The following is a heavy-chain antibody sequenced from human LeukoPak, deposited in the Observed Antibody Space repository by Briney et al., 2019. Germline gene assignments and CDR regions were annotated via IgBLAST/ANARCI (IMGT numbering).Heavy chain of an antibody. Sequence: PSETLSLTCTVSGGSISSYYWSWIRQPPGKGLEWIGYIYYSGSTNYNPSLKSRVTISVDTSKNQFSLKLSSVTAADTAVYYCATAPPGGRWLQASYWGQGTLVTVSS. CDR1: GGSISSYY. J-gene: IGHJ4*02. V-gene: IGHV4-59*01. CDR2: IYYSGST. CDR3: ATAPPGGRWLQASY. D-gene: IGHD5-24*01.